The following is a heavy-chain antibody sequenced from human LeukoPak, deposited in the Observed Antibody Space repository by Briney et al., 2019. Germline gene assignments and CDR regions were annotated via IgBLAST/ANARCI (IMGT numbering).Heavy chain of an antibody. V-gene: IGHV3-74*01. D-gene: IGHD3-9*01. J-gene: IGHJ4*02. CDR1: GFTFSSYW. Sequence: GGSLRLSCAASGFTFSSYWMHWVRQDPGKGLVWVSRINYDETTTTYADSVKGRFTISRDNSKNTLYLQMNSLRAEDTAVYYCAGDDILTGYYVYWGQGTLVTVSS. CDR3: AGDDILTGYYVY. CDR2: INYDETTT.